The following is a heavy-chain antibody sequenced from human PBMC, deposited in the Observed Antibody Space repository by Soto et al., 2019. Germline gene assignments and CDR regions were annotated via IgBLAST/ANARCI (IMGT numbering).Heavy chain of an antibody. CDR1: GVSISSYF. D-gene: IGHD6-25*01. Sequence: SETLSLTCSVSGVSISSYFWSWIRQAPGRGLEWIGYTYHRGSTNYSPSLKSRVAISLDTSENQFSLKVNSVTAADTTVYYCARIGGYHGPLDYWGQGTPVTVSS. J-gene: IGHJ4*02. CDR2: TYHRGST. CDR3: ARIGGYHGPLDY. V-gene: IGHV4-59*01.